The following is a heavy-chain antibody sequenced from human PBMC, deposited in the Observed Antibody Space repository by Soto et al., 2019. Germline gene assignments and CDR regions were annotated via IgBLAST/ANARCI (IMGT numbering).Heavy chain of an antibody. CDR1: GYTFTDFY. CDR3: ARYSWYYDFWSGYYSPYYYYGMDV. Sequence: ASVKVSCKASGYTFTDFYIYWVRQAPGQGLEWMGWINPDSGGTNYAQNFQGRVTMTRDTSISTAYMELSRLRSDDTAVYYCARYSWYYDFWSGYYSPYYYYGMDVWGQGTTVTVSS. CDR2: INPDSGGT. D-gene: IGHD3-3*01. J-gene: IGHJ6*02. V-gene: IGHV1-2*02.